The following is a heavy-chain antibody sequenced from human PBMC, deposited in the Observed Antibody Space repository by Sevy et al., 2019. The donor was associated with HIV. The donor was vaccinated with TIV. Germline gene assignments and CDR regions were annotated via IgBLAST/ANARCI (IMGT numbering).Heavy chain of an antibody. CDR3: ARDPRICGDYLLAYFDY. V-gene: IGHV3-33*01. D-gene: IGHD4-17*01. J-gene: IGHJ4*02. CDR2: IGYDGNNK. CDR1: GLTPSTYG. Sequence: GGSLRLSCAASGLTPSTYGIHWVRQAPGKGLEWVAVIGYDGNNKFYADSVKGRFTISRDDSKNTVFLQMDSLRAEDTAVYYCARDPRICGDYLLAYFDYWGQGTLVTVSS.